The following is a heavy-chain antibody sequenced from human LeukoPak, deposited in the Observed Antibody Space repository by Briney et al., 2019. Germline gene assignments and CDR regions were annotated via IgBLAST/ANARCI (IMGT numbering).Heavy chain of an antibody. CDR2: ITDSGGNT. J-gene: IGHJ3*02. CDR1: GFTFSSYA. CDR3: AKGENGDSAFDI. Sequence: GGSLRLSCAASGFTFSSYAMNWVRPAPGKGLEWVSSITDSGGNTYSADSVRGRFTISRDNSKNTLYLQMNSLRAEDTAVYYCAKGENGDSAFDIWGQGTMVTVSS. V-gene: IGHV3-23*01. D-gene: IGHD7-27*01.